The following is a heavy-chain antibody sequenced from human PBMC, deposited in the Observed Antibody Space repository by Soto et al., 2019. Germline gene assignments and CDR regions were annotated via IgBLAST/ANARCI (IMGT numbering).Heavy chain of an antibody. Sequence: GGSLRLSCAASGFTFSSYAMIWVRQAPGKGLEWVSAISVSGGSTYYADSVKGRFTISRDNSKNTLYLQMNSLRAEDTAVYYCAKSRLTFGGVIVSYYFDYWGQGTLVTVSS. CDR3: AKSRLTFGGVIVSYYFDY. D-gene: IGHD3-16*02. J-gene: IGHJ4*02. CDR2: ISVSGGST. CDR1: GFTFSSYA. V-gene: IGHV3-23*01.